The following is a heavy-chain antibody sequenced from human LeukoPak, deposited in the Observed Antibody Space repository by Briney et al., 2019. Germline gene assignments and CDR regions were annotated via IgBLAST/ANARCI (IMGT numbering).Heavy chain of an antibody. V-gene: IGHV3-9*01. J-gene: IGHJ3*02. CDR2: ISWNSGSI. CDR3: AKCLRQFQLLPVGAFDI. D-gene: IGHD2-2*01. Sequence: GGSLRLSCAASGFTFDDYAMHWVRQAPGKGLEWVSGISWNSGSIAYADSVKGRFTISRDNAKNSLYLQMNSLRAEDTALYYCAKCLRQFQLLPVGAFDIWGQGTMVTVSS. CDR1: GFTFDDYA.